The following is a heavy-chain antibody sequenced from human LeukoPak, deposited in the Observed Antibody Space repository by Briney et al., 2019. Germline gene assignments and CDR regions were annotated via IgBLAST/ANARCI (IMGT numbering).Heavy chain of an antibody. J-gene: IGHJ4*02. V-gene: IGHV4-31*03. CDR3: ARQGLLIAATGYYFDY. D-gene: IGHD6-13*01. CDR2: IYYSGST. Sequence: PSETLSLTCTVSGGSISSGNYYWNWIRQHPGKGLEWIGYIYYSGSTSYNPSLKSRVTMSVDTSKNQFSLKLSSVTAADTAVYYCARQGLLIAATGYYFDYWGQGTLVTVSS. CDR1: GGSISSGNYY.